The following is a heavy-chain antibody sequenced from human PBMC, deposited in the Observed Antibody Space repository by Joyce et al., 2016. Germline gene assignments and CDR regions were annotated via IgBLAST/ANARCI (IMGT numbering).Heavy chain of an antibody. CDR3: ARDGRSSGGDY. CDR2: IGSSGTVK. CDR1: GFTFHNYG. J-gene: IGHJ4*02. Sequence: EVQLVQSGGGFVQPGGSLRLSCATSGFTFHNYGINWIRQAPGKGLGWISYIGSSGTVKQYVDSVKGRFTGSRDSARTSVFLQLDSLRAEDSGVYYCARDGRSSGGDYWGQGAQVTVSS. V-gene: IGHV3-48*01. D-gene: IGHD6-19*01.